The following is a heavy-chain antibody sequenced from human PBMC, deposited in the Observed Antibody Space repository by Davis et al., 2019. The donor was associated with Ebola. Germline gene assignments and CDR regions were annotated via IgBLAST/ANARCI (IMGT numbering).Heavy chain of an antibody. CDR3: ASWGPYDYVWGSYGY. CDR1: GDSISSSNW. V-gene: IGHV4-4*02. Sequence: SETLSLTCAVSGDSISSSNWWSWVRQPPGKGLEWIGEIYHSGSTNYNPSLKSRVTISVDTSKNQFSLKLSSVTAADTAVYYCASWGPYDYVWGSYGYWGQGTLVTVSS. J-gene: IGHJ4*02. CDR2: IYHSGST. D-gene: IGHD3-16*01.